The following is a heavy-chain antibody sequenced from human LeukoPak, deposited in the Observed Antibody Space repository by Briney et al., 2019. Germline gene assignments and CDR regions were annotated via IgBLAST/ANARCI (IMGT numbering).Heavy chain of an antibody. CDR1: GFTFSSYA. CDR3: AKVWGSYPNDY. D-gene: IGHD3-16*02. CDR2: ISYDGSNK. V-gene: IGHV3-30-3*02. J-gene: IGHJ4*02. Sequence: TGGSLRLSCAASGFTFSSYAMHWVRQAPGKGLEWVAVISYDGSNKYYADSVKGRFTISRDNSKNTLYLQMNSLRAEDTAVYYCAKVWGSYPNDYWGQGTLVTVSS.